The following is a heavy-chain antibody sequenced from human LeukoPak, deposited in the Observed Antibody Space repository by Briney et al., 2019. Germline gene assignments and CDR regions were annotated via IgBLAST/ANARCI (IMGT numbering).Heavy chain of an antibody. D-gene: IGHD4-17*01. CDR3: ARGTGYGDSSLDF. V-gene: IGHV1-18*01. J-gene: IGHJ4*02. CDR1: GYTFTSSG. Sequence: GASVKVSRKASGYTFTSSGISWVRRAPGQGLEWMGWISPYSVNTKYAQNLQGRVAMTTDTSTSTAYMELRSLRSDDTAVYYCARGTGYGDSSLDFWGQGTLVTVSS. CDR2: ISPYSVNT.